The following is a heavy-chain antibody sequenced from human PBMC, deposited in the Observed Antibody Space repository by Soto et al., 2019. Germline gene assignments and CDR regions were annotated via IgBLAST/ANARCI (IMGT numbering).Heavy chain of an antibody. V-gene: IGHV4-39*01. J-gene: IGHJ5*02. CDR1: GGSISSSSYY. Sequence: PSETLSLTCTVSGGSISSSSYYWGWIRQPPGKGLEWIGSIYYSGSTYYNPSLKSRVTISVDTSKNQFSLKLSSVTAADAAVYYCARHIVVVIAQDNWFDPWGQGTLVTVSS. CDR2: IYYSGST. D-gene: IGHD2-21*01. CDR3: ARHIVVVIAQDNWFDP.